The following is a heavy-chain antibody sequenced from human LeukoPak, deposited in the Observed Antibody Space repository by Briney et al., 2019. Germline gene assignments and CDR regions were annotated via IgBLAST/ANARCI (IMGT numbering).Heavy chain of an antibody. Sequence: SETLSLPCAVYGGSFSGYYWSWIRQPPGKGLEWIGEINHSGSTNYNPSLKSRVTISVDTSKNQFSLKLSSVTAADTAVYYCARGPGYCSSTSCYRFDPWGQGTLVTVSS. CDR2: INHSGST. CDR3: ARGPGYCSSTSCYRFDP. J-gene: IGHJ5*02. D-gene: IGHD2-2*01. V-gene: IGHV4-34*01. CDR1: GGSFSGYY.